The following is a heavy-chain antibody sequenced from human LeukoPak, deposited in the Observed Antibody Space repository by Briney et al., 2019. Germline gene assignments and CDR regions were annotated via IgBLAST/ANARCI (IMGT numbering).Heavy chain of an antibody. CDR3: AKVGCSSTSCPPRTMDV. Sequence: GGSLRLSCAASGFTFSSYAMSWVRQAPGKGLEWVSAISGSGGSTYYADSVKGRFTISRDNSKNTLYLQMNSLRAEDTAVYYCAKVGCSSTSCPPRTMDVWGKGTTVTVSS. CDR2: ISGSGGST. V-gene: IGHV3-23*01. D-gene: IGHD2-2*01. CDR1: GFTFSSYA. J-gene: IGHJ6*03.